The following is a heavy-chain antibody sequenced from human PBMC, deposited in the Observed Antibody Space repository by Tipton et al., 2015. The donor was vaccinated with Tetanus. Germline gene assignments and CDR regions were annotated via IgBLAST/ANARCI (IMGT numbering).Heavy chain of an antibody. J-gene: IGHJ4*02. CDR2: VYDSGRTT. Sequence: SLRLSCAASGFTFSTYAMSWVRQAPGKGLEWISTVYDSGRTTFYADSAKGRFTISRDNAKNSLYLQMSGLRREDSGVYYCASSTVTRWGPGTLVTVSS. CDR1: GFTFSTYA. D-gene: IGHD4-17*01. CDR3: ASSTVTR. V-gene: IGHV3-23*05.